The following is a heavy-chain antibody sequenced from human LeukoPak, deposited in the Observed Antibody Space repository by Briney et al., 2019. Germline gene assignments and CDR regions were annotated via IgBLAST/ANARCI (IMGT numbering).Heavy chain of an antibody. CDR1: GGTCSSYA. Sequence: SVKVSCKGSGGTCSSYAISWVRQAPGQGLEWMGGIIPSFGTANYAQKFQGRVTITADESTSTAYMELSSLRSEDTALYYCAKGRRAPLVGTITKSWIDYWGQGTLVTVSS. J-gene: IGHJ4*02. CDR2: IIPSFGTA. CDR3: AKGRRAPLVGTITKSWIDY. D-gene: IGHD1-7*01. V-gene: IGHV1-69*01.